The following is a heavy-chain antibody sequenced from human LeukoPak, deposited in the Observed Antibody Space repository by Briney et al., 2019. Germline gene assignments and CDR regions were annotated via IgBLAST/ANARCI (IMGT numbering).Heavy chain of an antibody. J-gene: IGHJ4*02. D-gene: IGHD1-26*01. Sequence: GGSLRLSCVASGFTFSSYWMSWVRQAPGKGLEWEANIKEDGSEEYYGDSVKGRFTISRDNAKNSLYLQMNSLRAEDTAVYYCARTYSGTFGYWGQGTLVTVSS. V-gene: IGHV3-7*05. CDR1: GFTFSSYW. CDR3: ARTYSGTFGY. CDR2: IKEDGSEE.